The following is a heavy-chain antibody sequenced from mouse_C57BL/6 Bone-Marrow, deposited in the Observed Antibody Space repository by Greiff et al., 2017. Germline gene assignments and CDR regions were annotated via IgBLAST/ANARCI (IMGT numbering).Heavy chain of an antibody. V-gene: IGHV5-16*01. CDR2: INYDGSST. CDR3: AILRRYYYAMDY. J-gene: IGHJ4*01. Sequence: DVKLVESEGGLVQPGSSMKLSCTASGFTFSDYYMAWVRQVPEKGLEWVANINYDGSSTYYLDSLKSRFLISRDNAKNILYLQMSSRTSEDTATYYCAILRRYYYAMDYWGQGTSVTVSS. D-gene: IGHD2-4*01. CDR1: GFTFSDYY.